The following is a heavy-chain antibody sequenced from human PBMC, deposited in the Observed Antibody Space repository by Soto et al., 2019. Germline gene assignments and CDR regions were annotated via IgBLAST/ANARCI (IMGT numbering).Heavy chain of an antibody. V-gene: IGHV1-2*04. Sequence: QVQLVQSGAEVKKPGASVKVSCKASGYTFTGYYMHWVRQAPGQGLEWMGWINPNSGGTNYAQKFQGWVTMTRDTSISTAYMELSRLRSDDTAVYYCVREWTTVTKCDAFDIWGQGTMVTVSS. CDR1: GYTFTGYY. D-gene: IGHD4-17*01. CDR2: INPNSGGT. CDR3: VREWTTVTKCDAFDI. J-gene: IGHJ3*02.